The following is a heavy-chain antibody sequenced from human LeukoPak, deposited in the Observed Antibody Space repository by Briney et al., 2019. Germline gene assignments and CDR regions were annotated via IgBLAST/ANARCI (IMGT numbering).Heavy chain of an antibody. D-gene: IGHD1-26*01. CDR2: IWYDGSNK. J-gene: IGHJ4*02. V-gene: IGHV3-33*01. CDR3: ARKWELPDY. Sequence: GGSLRLSCAASGFTFSSYGMHWVRQAPGKGLEWGAVIWYDGSNKYYAASVNARFTISRDNSKNTLYLQMNSLRAEYTAVYYCARKWELPDYWGQGTLVTVSS. CDR1: GFTFSSYG.